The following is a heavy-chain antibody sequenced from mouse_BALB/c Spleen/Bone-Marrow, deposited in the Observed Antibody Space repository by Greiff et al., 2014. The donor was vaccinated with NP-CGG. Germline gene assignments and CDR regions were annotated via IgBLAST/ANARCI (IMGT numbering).Heavy chain of an antibody. J-gene: IGHJ2*01. V-gene: IGHV4-1*02. CDR1: GFDFRRYW. CDR2: INPESSTI. D-gene: IGHD2-3*01. CDR3: ARLGYYGYFVD. Sequence: DVKLQESGGGLVQPGGSLKLSCAASGFDFRRYWMSWVRQAPGKGLEWIGEINPESSTINYTPSLKDKFIISRDNAKNTLYLQMSKVRSEDTAFYYCARLGYYGYFVDWGQGTTLTVSS.